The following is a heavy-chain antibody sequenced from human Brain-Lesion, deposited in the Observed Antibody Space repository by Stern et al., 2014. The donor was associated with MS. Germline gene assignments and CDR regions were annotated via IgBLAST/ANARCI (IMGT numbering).Heavy chain of an antibody. CDR2: IHPSGSA. V-gene: IGHV4-61*02. Sequence: QVQLQESGPGLVKPSQTLSLTCTVSGGSISSGSDYWSWIRQPVGKGLEWIGRIHPSGSAFYTTPLKSRVTISTDTSMNQFSLELNSATAADTAIYYCASGYRIFDYWGQGILVTVSS. J-gene: IGHJ4*02. D-gene: IGHD5-18*01. CDR3: ASGYRIFDY. CDR1: GGSISSGSDY.